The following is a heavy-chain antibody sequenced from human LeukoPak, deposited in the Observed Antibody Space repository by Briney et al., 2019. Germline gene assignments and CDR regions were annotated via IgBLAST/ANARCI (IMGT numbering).Heavy chain of an antibody. D-gene: IGHD5-12*01. J-gene: IGHJ4*02. Sequence: SETLSLTCTVSGDPSSSYYWSWIGQPPGKTVEWIGYIHSSGRTNYNPSLKSRVTMSVDTSKNQFSLKLSSVTAADTAVYYCVRGGGYLPDYWGQGTLVTVSS. CDR2: IHSSGRT. CDR1: GDPSSSYY. CDR3: VRGGGYLPDY. V-gene: IGHV4-59*01.